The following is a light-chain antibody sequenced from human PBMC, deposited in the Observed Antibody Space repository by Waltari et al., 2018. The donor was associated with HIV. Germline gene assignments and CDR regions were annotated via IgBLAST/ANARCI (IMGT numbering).Light chain of an antibody. J-gene: IGKJ2*01. Sequence: DIVMTQSPDSLTVSLGERATINCKSNQTLFYSSNNKNYLAWYQQKPRQPPKLLIYCASSRESGVPERFIGSGSVTNFSLTITSLQAEDVAIYYCQQYFNTPYTFGRGTKVEI. CDR2: CAS. CDR1: QTLFYSSNNKNY. V-gene: IGKV4-1*01. CDR3: QQYFNTPYT.